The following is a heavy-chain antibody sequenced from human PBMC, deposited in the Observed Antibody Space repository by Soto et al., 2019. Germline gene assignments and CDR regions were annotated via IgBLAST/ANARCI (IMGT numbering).Heavy chain of an antibody. CDR2: IKYDGREK. J-gene: IGHJ4*02. Sequence: GGSLRLSCAASGFTFSSYAMHWVRQTPGKRLEWVASIKYDGREKNYVDSVKGRFTISRDNAKNSVYLQMASLRAEDTAVYYCARDGVAPGLYFDHWGQGTPVTVSS. V-gene: IGHV3-7*05. D-gene: IGHD6-13*01. CDR3: ARDGVAPGLYFDH. CDR1: GFTFSSYA.